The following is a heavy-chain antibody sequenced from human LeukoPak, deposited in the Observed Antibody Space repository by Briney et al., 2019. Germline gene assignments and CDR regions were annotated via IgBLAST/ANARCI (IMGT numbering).Heavy chain of an antibody. J-gene: IGHJ6*03. D-gene: IGHD6-19*01. CDR1: GYTFTSYD. CDR2: INPNSGGT. V-gene: IGHV1-2*02. CDR3: ARDRGSSGWYGYSYYYMDV. Sequence: ASVKVSCKASGYTFTSYDINWVRQATGQGLEWMGWINPNSGGTNYAQKFQGRVTMTRDTSISTAYMELSRLRSDDTAVYYCARDRGSSGWYGYSYYYMDVWGKGTTVTISS.